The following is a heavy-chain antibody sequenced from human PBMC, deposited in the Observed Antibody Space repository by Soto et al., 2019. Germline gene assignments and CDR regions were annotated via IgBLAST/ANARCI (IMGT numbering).Heavy chain of an antibody. V-gene: IGHV1-18*01. D-gene: IGHD6-19*01. CDR1: DYTFTSYG. CDR3: ARDLAVALIDY. J-gene: IGHJ4*02. Sequence: QVQLVQSGAEVKKPGASVKVSCKASDYTFTSYGISWVRQAPGQGLEWMGWISAYNGNTKYAQKFQGRVTMTTDTSTRTAYMELRSLRSAETAVYSCARDLAVALIDYWGQGTLVTVSS. CDR2: ISAYNGNT.